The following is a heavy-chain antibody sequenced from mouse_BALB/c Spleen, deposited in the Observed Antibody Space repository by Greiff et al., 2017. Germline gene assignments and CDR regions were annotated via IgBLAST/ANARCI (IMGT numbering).Heavy chain of an antibody. CDR3: AREGDYDGFAY. J-gene: IGHJ3*01. Sequence: EVMLVESGGGLVQPGGSLRLSCATSGFTFTDYYMSWVRQPPGKALEWLGFIRNKANGYTTEYSASVKGRFTISRDNSQSILYLQMNTLRAEDRATYYCAREGDYDGFAYWGQGTLVTVSA. D-gene: IGHD2-4*01. CDR1: GFTFTDYY. V-gene: IGHV7-3*02. CDR2: IRNKANGYTT.